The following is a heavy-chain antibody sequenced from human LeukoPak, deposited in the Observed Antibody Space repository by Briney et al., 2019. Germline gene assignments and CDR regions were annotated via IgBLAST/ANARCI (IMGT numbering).Heavy chain of an antibody. J-gene: IGHJ5*02. V-gene: IGHV2-5*01. D-gene: IGHD3-10*01. CDR3: AHRRPWSNYYGSGSYYTFDP. Sequence: SGPTLVNPTQTLTLTCTFSGFSLSTSGVGVGWIRQPPGKALEWLALIYWNDDKRYSPSLKSRLTITKDTSKNQVVLTMTNMDPVDTATYYCAHRRPWSNYYGSGSYYTFDPWGQGTLVTVSS. CDR2: IYWNDDK. CDR1: GFSLSTSGVG.